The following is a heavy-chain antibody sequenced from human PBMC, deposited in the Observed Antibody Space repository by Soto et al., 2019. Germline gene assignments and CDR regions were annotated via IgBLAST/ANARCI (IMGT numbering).Heavy chain of an antibody. CDR1: GYTFTSYG. Sequence: QVQLVQSGAEVKKPGASVKVSCKASGYTFTSYGISWVRQAPGQGLEWMGWINAYNGNTKYAQKLQXXVTMTTDTSTSTAYMELRSLISDDTAVYYCARDQAMAQFDYWGQGTLVTVSS. V-gene: IGHV1-18*01. D-gene: IGHD5-18*01. CDR2: INAYNGNT. J-gene: IGHJ4*02. CDR3: ARDQAMAQFDY.